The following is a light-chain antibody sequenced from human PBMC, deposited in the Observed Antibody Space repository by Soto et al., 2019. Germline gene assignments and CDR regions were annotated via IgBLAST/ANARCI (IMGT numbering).Light chain of an antibody. J-gene: IGKJ1*01. CDR2: GAS. CDR1: QSVGTD. V-gene: IGKV3-15*01. Sequence: EIVMTQSPATLSVSPGERATLSCRASQSVGTDLAWFQQKPGQAPRLLVYGASITAAGIPARFSGSGSGTEFTLTISSLQSEDFAVYYCQQYNNWPPRTFGQGTKVGIK. CDR3: QQYNNWPPRT.